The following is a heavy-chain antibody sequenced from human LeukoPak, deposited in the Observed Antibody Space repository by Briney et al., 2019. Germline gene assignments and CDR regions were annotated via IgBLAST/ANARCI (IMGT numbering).Heavy chain of an antibody. CDR1: GGSFSGYY. Sequence: SETLSLTCAVYGGSFSGYYWSWIRQPPGKGLDWIGEINHSGSTNYNPSLKSRVTISVDTSKNQFSPKLSSVTAADTAVFYCARVDCSSTSCYKPDAFDIWGQGTMVTVSS. CDR2: INHSGST. V-gene: IGHV4-34*01. CDR3: ARVDCSSTSCYKPDAFDI. D-gene: IGHD2-2*02. J-gene: IGHJ3*02.